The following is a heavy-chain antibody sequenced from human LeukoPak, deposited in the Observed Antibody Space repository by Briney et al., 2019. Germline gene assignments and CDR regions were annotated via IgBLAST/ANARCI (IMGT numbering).Heavy chain of an antibody. CDR1: GGSISSYY. CDR2: IHTSGST. CDR3: ARENSGSYQNYFDY. D-gene: IGHD1-26*01. V-gene: IGHV4-4*07. J-gene: IGHJ4*02. Sequence: SETLSLTCTVSGGSISSYYWSWIRQPAGKGLEWIGRIHTSGSTNYNPSLKSRVTMSVDTSKNQFSLKLSSVTAADTAVYYCARENSGSYQNYFDYWGQGTLVTVSS.